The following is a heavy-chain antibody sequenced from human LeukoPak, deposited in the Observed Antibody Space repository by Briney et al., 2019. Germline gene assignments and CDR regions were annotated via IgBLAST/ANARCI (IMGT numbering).Heavy chain of an antibody. CDR1: GGSISSGGYY. D-gene: IGHD3-22*01. CDR3: ARGNYDSTRALGY. V-gene: IGHV4-30-2*01. CDR2: IYHSGST. Sequence: SQTLSLTCTVSGGSISSGGYYWSWIRQPPGKGLEWIGYIYHSGSTYYNPSLKSRVTISVDRSKNQFSLKLSSVTAADTAVYYCARGNYDSTRALGYWGQGTLVTVSS. J-gene: IGHJ4*02.